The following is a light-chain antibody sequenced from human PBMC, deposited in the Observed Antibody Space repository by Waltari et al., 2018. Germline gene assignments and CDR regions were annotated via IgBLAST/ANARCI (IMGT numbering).Light chain of an antibody. CDR1: SSDVGDYNY. CDR2: EVS. J-gene: IGLJ2*01. Sequence: QSALTQPASVSGSPGQSTTISSTGTSSDVGDYNYVSWYQQHPVKAPKLLIYEVSNRPSGISNRFSGAKSGSTASQTSSRLQAEDEDDYYCSSYTSSSTLVFGGGTKLTVI. CDR3: SSYTSSSTLV. V-gene: IGLV2-14*03.